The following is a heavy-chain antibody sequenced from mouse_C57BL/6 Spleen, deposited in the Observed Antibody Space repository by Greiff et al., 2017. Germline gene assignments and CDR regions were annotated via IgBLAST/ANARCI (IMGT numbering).Heavy chain of an antibody. J-gene: IGHJ2*01. CDR2: IYPGDGDT. Sequence: QVQLQQSGPELVKPGASVKISCKASGYAFSSSWMNWVKQRPGKGLEWIGRIYPGDGDTNYNGKFKGKATLTADKSSSTAYMQLSSLTSEDSAVYFCAIITTVVAGGFDYWGQGTTLTVSS. CDR1: GYAFSSSW. D-gene: IGHD1-1*01. CDR3: AIITTVVAGGFDY. V-gene: IGHV1-82*01.